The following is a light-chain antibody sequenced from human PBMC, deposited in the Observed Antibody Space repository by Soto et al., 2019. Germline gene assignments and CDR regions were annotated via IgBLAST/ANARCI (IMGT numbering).Light chain of an antibody. Sequence: IQMTQSPSSFSASTGDRVTITCRASQGISSYLAWYQQKPGKAPKLLIYAASTLQSGVPSRFSGSGSGTDFTLTISCLQSEDFATYYCQQYYSYPPTFGPGTKVDIK. V-gene: IGKV1-8*01. CDR2: AAS. CDR1: QGISSY. CDR3: QQYYSYPPT. J-gene: IGKJ3*01.